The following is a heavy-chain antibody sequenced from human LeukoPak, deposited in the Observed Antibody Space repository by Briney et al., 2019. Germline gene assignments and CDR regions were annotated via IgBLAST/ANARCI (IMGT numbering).Heavy chain of an antibody. CDR2: IIPIFGTA. Sequence: RASVKVSCKASGGTFSSYAISWVRQAPGQGLEWMGGIIPIFGTANYAQKFQGRVTITADKSTSTAYMELSSLRSEDTAVYYCASHGLSGSWGVDYYMDVWGKGTTVTVSS. D-gene: IGHD1-26*01. V-gene: IGHV1-69*06. J-gene: IGHJ6*03. CDR3: ASHGLSGSWGVDYYMDV. CDR1: GGTFSSYA.